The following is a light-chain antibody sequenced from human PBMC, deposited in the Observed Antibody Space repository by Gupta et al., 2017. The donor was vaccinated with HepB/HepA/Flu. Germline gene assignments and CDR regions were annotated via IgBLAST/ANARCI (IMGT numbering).Light chain of an antibody. CDR1: SSNIGSYT. Sequence: QSVLTQPPSASGTPGQRPTISCSGSSSNIGSYTVNWYQLLPGTAPKVLIYTNNQRPSGVSDRFSGSKSGTSASLAISGLQSEDEADYYCASWADSLKGVVFGGGIKLTVL. CDR2: TNN. V-gene: IGLV1-44*01. CDR3: ASWADSLKGVV. J-gene: IGLJ3*02.